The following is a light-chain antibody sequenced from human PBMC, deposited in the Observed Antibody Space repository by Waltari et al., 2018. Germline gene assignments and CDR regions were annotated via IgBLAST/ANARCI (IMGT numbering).Light chain of an antibody. CDR2: EVT. J-gene: IGLJ2*01. CDR1: SSDVGGYNS. V-gene: IGLV2-8*01. CDR3: SSYAGSNNLV. Sequence: QSALTQPPSASGSPGQSVTISCTGTSSDVGGYNSVSWYQQHPGEAHKPMIYEVTKRPAGVPDRFSGSKSGNTASLTVSGLQAEEEADYYCSSYAGSNNLVFGGGTKL.